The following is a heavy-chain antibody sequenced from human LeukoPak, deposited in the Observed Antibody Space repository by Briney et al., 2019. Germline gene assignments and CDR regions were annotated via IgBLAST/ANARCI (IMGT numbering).Heavy chain of an antibody. CDR1: GYGFTNYW. D-gene: IGHD1-26*01. CDR2: IYPGDSDT. V-gene: IGHV5-51*04. J-gene: IGHJ4*02. CDR3: GRNPPPGGSYKYFDY. Sequence: GESLKISCKGSGYGFTNYWIGWVRQMPGKGLEWMGIIYPGDSDTRYSPSFQGQVTISADKPISTAYLQWSSLKASDTAMYYCGRNPPPGGSYKYFDYWGQGTLVTVSS.